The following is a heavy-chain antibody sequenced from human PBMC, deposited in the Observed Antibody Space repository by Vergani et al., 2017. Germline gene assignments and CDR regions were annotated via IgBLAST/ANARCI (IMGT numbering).Heavy chain of an antibody. CDR3: VRGYNWDDPPH. CDR1: GFIFSDYY. CDR2: INTNGRTT. V-gene: IGHV3-11*04. J-gene: IGHJ4*01. Sequence: QVQLVESGGGLVKPGGSLRLSCVASGFIFSDYYMTWIRQAPGKGLEWVSFINTNGRTTYYADFAKGRFTISRDNAKNSLYLQINSLRDDDTAVFYCVRGYNWDDPPHWCHGTLVTVSS. D-gene: IGHD1-20*01.